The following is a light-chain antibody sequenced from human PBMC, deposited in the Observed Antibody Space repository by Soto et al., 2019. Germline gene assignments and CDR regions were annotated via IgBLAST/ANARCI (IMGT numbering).Light chain of an antibody. CDR3: QQRSNPIT. Sequence: EIVLTQSPATLSLSPGERATLSCRASQSVSSYLAWYQQKPGQAPRLLIYGAFSRATGIPDRFSGSGSGTDFTLTISRLEPEDFAVYYCQQRSNPITFGQGTRLEI. J-gene: IGKJ5*01. V-gene: IGKV3-11*01. CDR2: GAF. CDR1: QSVSSY.